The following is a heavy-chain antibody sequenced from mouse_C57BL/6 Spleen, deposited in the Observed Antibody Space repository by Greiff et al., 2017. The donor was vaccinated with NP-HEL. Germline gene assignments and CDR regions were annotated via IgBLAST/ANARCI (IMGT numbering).Heavy chain of an antibody. J-gene: IGHJ2*01. CDR3: ERSQGGQRGRFDY. Sequence: QVQLQQPGAELVKPGASVKMSCKASGYTFTSYWMNWVKQRPGKGLEWIGRIYPGDGDTNYNGKFKGKATLTADKSSSTAYMQLSSLTSEDSAVYFCERSQGGQRGRFDYWGQGTTLTVSS. CDR2: IYPGDGDT. CDR1: GYTFTSYW. V-gene: IGHV1-82*01. D-gene: IGHD4-1*02.